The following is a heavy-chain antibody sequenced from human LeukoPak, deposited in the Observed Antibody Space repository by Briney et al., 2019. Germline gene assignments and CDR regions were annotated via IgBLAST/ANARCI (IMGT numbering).Heavy chain of an antibody. Sequence: GGSLRLSCAASGFTFSTYSMNWVRQAAGKGLEWVPYISAGSTTVYYADSVKGRFTMSRDNAKNSLFLQMDSLTAEDTAVYYCARDPSLYCATTSCYDLDYWGQGTLVTVSS. J-gene: IGHJ4*02. CDR3: ARDPSLYCATTSCYDLDY. CDR1: GFTFSTYS. D-gene: IGHD2-2*01. V-gene: IGHV3-48*04. CDR2: ISAGSTTV.